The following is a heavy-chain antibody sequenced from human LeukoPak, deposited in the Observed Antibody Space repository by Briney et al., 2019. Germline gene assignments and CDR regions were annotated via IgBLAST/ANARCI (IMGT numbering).Heavy chain of an antibody. J-gene: IGHJ4*02. CDR3: ARGVPPDNTNYYDSSGSFDY. Sequence: SETLSLTCTVSGGSISSYYWSWIRQPPGKGLEWIGYIYYSGSTNYNPSLKSRVTISVDTSKNQFSLKLSSVTAADTAVYYCARGVPPDNTNYYDSSGSFDYWGQGTLVTVSS. V-gene: IGHV4-59*01. CDR2: IYYSGST. CDR1: GGSISSYY. D-gene: IGHD3-22*01.